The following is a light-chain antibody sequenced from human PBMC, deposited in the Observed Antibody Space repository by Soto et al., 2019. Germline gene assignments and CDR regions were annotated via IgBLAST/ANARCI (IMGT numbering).Light chain of an antibody. Sequence: EIVMTQSPAILSVSPGERATLSCRASQSISINLAWYQQKLGQAPRLLIYGASTRATDIPARFSGSGSGTEFTLTTSRLQSEDFAIYYCQQYDSWPPYTFGQGTKVDIK. J-gene: IGKJ2*01. V-gene: IGKV3-15*01. CDR3: QQYDSWPPYT. CDR1: QSISIN. CDR2: GAS.